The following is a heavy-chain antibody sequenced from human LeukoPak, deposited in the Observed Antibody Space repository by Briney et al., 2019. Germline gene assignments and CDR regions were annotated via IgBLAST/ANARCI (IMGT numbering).Heavy chain of an antibody. D-gene: IGHD2-8*01. CDR3: ARQRTAPPMYGYYGMDV. CDR2: ISYSGTP. J-gene: IGHJ6*02. V-gene: IGHV4-61*08. CDR1: GGPISSGGYY. Sequence: SETLSLTCTVSGGPISSGGYYWSWIRQPPGKGLEWIGYISYSGTPTYNPSLGSRVTISLDTSKTQFSLRLSSVTAADTAVYYCARQRTAPPMYGYYGMDVWGQGTTVTVSS.